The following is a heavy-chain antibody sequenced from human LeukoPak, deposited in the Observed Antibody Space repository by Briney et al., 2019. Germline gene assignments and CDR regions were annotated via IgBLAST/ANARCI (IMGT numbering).Heavy chain of an antibody. J-gene: IGHJ4*02. V-gene: IGHV4-30-4*01. Sequence: SQTLSLTCTVSGGSFSSGDYYCSWIRQPPGKGLEWIGYIHYSGSTFYNPSLKSRVTISVDTSQNQFSLKLSSVTAADTAVYYCARTYCSGGICYYFDYWGQGTLVTVSS. CDR1: GGSFSSGDYY. CDR2: IHYSGST. CDR3: ARTYCSGGICYYFDY. D-gene: IGHD2-15*01.